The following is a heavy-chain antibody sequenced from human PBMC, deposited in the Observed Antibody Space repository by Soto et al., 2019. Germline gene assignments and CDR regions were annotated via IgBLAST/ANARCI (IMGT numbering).Heavy chain of an antibody. D-gene: IGHD3-16*01. J-gene: IGHJ6*02. CDR1: GFSLSTRCGG. CDR3: AHTRDDYFSGSYVAYYYYGGMDV. V-gene: IGHV2-5*01. CDR2: ISWSDDK. Sequence: VPTRVKTTQTPTITSTISGFSLSTRCGGVGCIRQPPGKALEWFSLISWSDDKRYTPSLKSRLTITRDTCKNQVDLTMTNMDPVDTATYYCAHTRDDYFSGSYVAYYYYGGMDVWGQGTTVIVSS.